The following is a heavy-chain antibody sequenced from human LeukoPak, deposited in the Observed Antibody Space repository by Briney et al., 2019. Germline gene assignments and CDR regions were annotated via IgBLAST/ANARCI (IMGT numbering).Heavy chain of an antibody. CDR3: VRVPADTNYYDSSGLNNFDY. V-gene: IGHV1-8*01. CDR2: MNPNSGNT. CDR1: GYTFTSYD. J-gene: IGHJ4*02. D-gene: IGHD3-22*01. Sequence: ASVKVSCTASGYTFTSYDINWVRQAAGQGLEWMGWMNPNSGNTGYAQKFQGRVTMTRNTSISTAYMELSSLRSEDTAVYYCVRVPADTNYYDSSGLNNFDYWGQGTLVTVSS.